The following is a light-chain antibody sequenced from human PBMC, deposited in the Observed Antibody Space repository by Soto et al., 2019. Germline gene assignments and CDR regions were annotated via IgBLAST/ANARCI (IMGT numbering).Light chain of an antibody. Sequence: EIVMTQSPATLSVSPGQRATLSCRVSQSISGTLAWYQQRPGQAPRLLIYDASTRATGIPARFRGSGSGTEFTLTISSLQSEDSATYYCQQYNIWPPKTFGQGTKVEIK. J-gene: IGKJ1*01. V-gene: IGKV3-15*01. CDR3: QQYNIWPPKT. CDR1: QSISGT. CDR2: DAS.